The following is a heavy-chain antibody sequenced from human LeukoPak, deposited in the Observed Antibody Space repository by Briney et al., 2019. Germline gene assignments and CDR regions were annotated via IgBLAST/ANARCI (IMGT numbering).Heavy chain of an antibody. V-gene: IGHV1-18*01. CDR1: GYTFTSYD. Sequence: ASVKVSCKASGYTFTSYDFNWLRQATGQGLEWMGWISAYNGNTNYAQKLQGRVTMTTDTSTSTAYMELRSLRSDDTAVYYCARGYSPSYGMDVWGQGTTVTVSS. J-gene: IGHJ6*02. CDR2: ISAYNGNT. CDR3: ARGYSPSYGMDV. D-gene: IGHD5-12*01.